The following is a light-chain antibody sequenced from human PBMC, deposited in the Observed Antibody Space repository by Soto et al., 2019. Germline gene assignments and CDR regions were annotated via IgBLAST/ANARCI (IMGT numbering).Light chain of an antibody. J-gene: IGLJ1*01. CDR1: SSDVGGYNY. Sequence: QSALTQPASVSGSPGQSITISCTGTSSDVGGYNYVSWYQQHPGQVPKVMIYDVSNRPSGVSSRFSGSKSGNTASLTISGLQAEDEADYYCSSYTSSSTVYVFGTGTKLTVL. V-gene: IGLV2-14*01. CDR3: SSYTSSSTVYV. CDR2: DVS.